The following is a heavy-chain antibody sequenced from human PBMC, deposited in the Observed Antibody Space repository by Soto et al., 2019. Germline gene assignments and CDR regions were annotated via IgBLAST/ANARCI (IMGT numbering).Heavy chain of an antibody. CDR1: GFTFSSYA. Sequence: GGSLRLSCAASGFTFSSYAMSWVRQAPGKGLEWVSAISGSGGSTYYADSVKGRFTISRDNSKNTLYLQMNSLRAEDTAVYYCASYAYGSGSYYGDDFYYFDYWGQGTLVTVSS. CDR2: ISGSGGST. D-gene: IGHD3-10*01. J-gene: IGHJ4*02. CDR3: ASYAYGSGSYYGDDFYYFDY. V-gene: IGHV3-23*01.